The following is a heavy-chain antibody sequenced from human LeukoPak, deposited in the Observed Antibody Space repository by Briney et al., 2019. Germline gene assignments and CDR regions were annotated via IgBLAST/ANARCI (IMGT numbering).Heavy chain of an antibody. CDR1: GFAVSSTY. CDR3: ARSVATGLGFSAS. D-gene: IGHD2-21*02. J-gene: IGHJ5*02. Sequence: GGSLRLSCAVSGFAVSSTYMTWVRQAPGKGLDWVSVIFSGGSSYYADSVKDRFIISRDNSKNTLYLQMNSLRADDTAVYYCARSVATGLGFSASWCQGTLVTVSS. CDR2: IFSGGSS. V-gene: IGHV3-66*01.